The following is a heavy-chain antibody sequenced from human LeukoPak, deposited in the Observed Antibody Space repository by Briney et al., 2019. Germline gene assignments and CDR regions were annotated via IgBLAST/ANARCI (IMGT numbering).Heavy chain of an antibody. V-gene: IGHV1-18*01. Sequence: ASAKVSCKASGYTFTSYGISWVRQAPGQGLEWMGWISAYNGNTNYAQKLQGRVTMTTDTSTSTAYMELRSLRSDDTAVYYCARGGDYGDYGDPFDYWGQGTLVTVPS. CDR1: GYTFTSYG. CDR3: ARGGDYGDYGDPFDY. J-gene: IGHJ4*02. CDR2: ISAYNGNT. D-gene: IGHD4-17*01.